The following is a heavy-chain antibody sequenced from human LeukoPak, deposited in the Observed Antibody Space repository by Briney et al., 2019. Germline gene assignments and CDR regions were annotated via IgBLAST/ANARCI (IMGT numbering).Heavy chain of an antibody. Sequence: GESLQISCKGSGYSFTSYWIGWVRQMPGKGLEWMGIIYPGDSDTRYSPFFQGQVTISADKSISTAYLQWSSLKASDTAMYYCARGSDCISTSCYAVFDYWGQGTLVTVSS. CDR3: ARGSDCISTSCYAVFDY. CDR2: IYPGDSDT. J-gene: IGHJ4*02. D-gene: IGHD2-2*01. V-gene: IGHV5-51*01. CDR1: GYSFTSYW.